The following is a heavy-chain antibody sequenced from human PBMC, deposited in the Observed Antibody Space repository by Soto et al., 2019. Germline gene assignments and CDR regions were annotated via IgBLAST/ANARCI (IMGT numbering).Heavy chain of an antibody. J-gene: IGHJ6*02. V-gene: IGHV6-1*01. CDR3: ARDLTIFGVVHYYYYYGMDV. CDR2: TYYRSKWYN. Sequence: SQTLSLTCVISGDSVSSNSAAWNWIRQSPSRGLEWLGRTYYRSKWYNDYAVSVKSRITINPDTSKNQFSLQLNSVTPEDTAVYYCARDLTIFGVVHYYYYYGMDVWGQGTTVTVSS. D-gene: IGHD3-3*01. CDR1: GDSVSSNSAA.